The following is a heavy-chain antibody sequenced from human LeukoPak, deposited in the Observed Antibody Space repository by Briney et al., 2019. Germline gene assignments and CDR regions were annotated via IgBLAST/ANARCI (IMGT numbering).Heavy chain of an antibody. V-gene: IGHV3-30*18. CDR1: GFTFSSYG. CDR3: AKGGYQLLLWYFDY. D-gene: IGHD2-2*01. Sequence: GGSLRLSCAASGFTFSSYGMHWVRQAPGKGLEWVAVISYDGSNKCYADSVKGRFTISRDNSKNTLYLQMNSLRAEDTAVYYCAKGGYQLLLWYFDYWGQGTLVTVSS. J-gene: IGHJ4*02. CDR2: ISYDGSNK.